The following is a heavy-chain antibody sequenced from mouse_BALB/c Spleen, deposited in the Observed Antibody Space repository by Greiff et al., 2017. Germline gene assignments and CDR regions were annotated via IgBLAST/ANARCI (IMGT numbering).Heavy chain of an antibody. CDR2: ISSGGSYT. V-gene: IGHV5-9-4*01. Sequence: EVQGVESGGGLVKPGGSLKLSCAASGFTFSSYAMSWVRQSPEKRLEWVAEISSGGSYTYYPDTVTGRFTISRDNAKNTLYLEMSSLRSEDTAMYYCARDLFDYWGQGTTLTVSS. CDR1: GFTFSSYA. CDR3: ARDLFDY. J-gene: IGHJ2*01.